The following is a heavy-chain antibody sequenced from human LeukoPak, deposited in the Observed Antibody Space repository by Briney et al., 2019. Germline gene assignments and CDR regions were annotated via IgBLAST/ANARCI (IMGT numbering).Heavy chain of an antibody. CDR1: GFTFSSYT. Sequence: QPGRSLRLSCAASGFTFSSYTMDWVRQAPGKGLEWVARISYAGSNNYYADSVKGRFTISSDNPTNTLYLQMDSLRAEDTAVYYCARAAHTTYVLGRYYYYAMDVWGQGTTATVSS. J-gene: IGHJ6*02. CDR2: ISYAGSNN. CDR3: ARAAHTTYVLGRYYYYAMDV. D-gene: IGHD3-10*01. V-gene: IGHV3-30-3*01.